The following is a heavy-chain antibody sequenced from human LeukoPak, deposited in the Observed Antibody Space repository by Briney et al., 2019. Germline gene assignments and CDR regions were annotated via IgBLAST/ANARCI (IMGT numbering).Heavy chain of an antibody. CDR1: GFTVSNNY. J-gene: IGHJ5*02. CDR2: NSGGGT. D-gene: IGHD2-21*01. V-gene: IGHV3-53*01. CDR3: ARNSGELGA. Sequence: PGGSLRLSCAASGFTVSNNYMSWVRRAAGKGLEWVSLNSGGGTYYADSVKGRFTISRDNSKNTLYLQMNSRRAEDTAVYYCARNSGELGAWGQGTLVTVSS.